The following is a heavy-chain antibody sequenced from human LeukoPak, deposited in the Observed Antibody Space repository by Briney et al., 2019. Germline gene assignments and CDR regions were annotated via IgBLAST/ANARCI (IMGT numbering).Heavy chain of an antibody. CDR3: ARERKYDSNFDY. CDR1: GFTSDDYA. J-gene: IGHJ4*02. CDR2: INWNSNRI. V-gene: IGHV3-9*02. D-gene: IGHD1-1*01. Sequence: GGSLRLSCAASGFTSDDYAMHWVRQAPGKGLEWVSGINWNSNRISYADSVKGRFTISRDNAKNTLYLQMNSLRAEDTAVYYCARERKYDSNFDYWGQGTLVTVSS.